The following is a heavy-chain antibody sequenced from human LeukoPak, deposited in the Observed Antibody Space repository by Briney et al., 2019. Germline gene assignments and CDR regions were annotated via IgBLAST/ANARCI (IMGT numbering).Heavy chain of an antibody. V-gene: IGHV1-69-2*01. Sequence: ASVKVSCKVSGYPFTDYYIHWVRQAPGEGLEWMGLIDPEDGKTVYAEKFQGKFTMTADTSTDTAYMELRSLRSEDTAVYYCSKAEVKFSYGPQFDFWGQGTLVTVSS. D-gene: IGHD5-18*01. CDR3: SKAEVKFSYGPQFDF. J-gene: IGHJ4*02. CDR1: GYPFTDYY. CDR2: IDPEDGKT.